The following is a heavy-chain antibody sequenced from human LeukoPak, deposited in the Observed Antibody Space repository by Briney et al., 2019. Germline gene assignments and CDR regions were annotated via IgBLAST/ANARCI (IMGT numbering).Heavy chain of an antibody. Sequence: GGSLRLSCTVSGFTVSSNSMSWVRQAPGKGLEWVSFIFSSTHYSDSVKGRFTTSRDNSKNTLYLQMNSLRAEDTAVYYCARRAGAYSHPYDYWGQGTLVTVSS. CDR2: IFSST. CDR3: ARRAGAYSHPYDY. V-gene: IGHV3-53*01. CDR1: GFTVSSNS. J-gene: IGHJ4*02. D-gene: IGHD4/OR15-4a*01.